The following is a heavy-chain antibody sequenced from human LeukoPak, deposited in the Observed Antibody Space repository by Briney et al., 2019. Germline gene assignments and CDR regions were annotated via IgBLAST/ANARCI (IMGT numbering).Heavy chain of an antibody. V-gene: IGHV1-69*13. J-gene: IGHJ6*02. CDR1: GGTFSSYA. CDR3: ARSNYDSSGYLLYYYGMDV. D-gene: IGHD3-22*01. CDR2: ITPIFGTA. Sequence: ASVTVSCKASGGTFSSYAISWVRQAPGQGLEWMGGITPIFGTANYAQKFQGRVTITADEATSTAYMELSGLRSEDTAVYYCARSNYDSSGYLLYYYGMDVWGQGTTVTVSS.